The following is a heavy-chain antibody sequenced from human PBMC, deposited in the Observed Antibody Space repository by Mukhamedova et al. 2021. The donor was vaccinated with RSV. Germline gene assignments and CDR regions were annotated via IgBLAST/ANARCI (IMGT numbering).Heavy chain of an antibody. D-gene: IGHD4-17*01. CDR3: AKARTTVTDFDY. CDR2: IPSGGSS. V-gene: IGHV3-23*01. Sequence: GGGLEWVAVIPSGGSSSYADSVKGRFTISRDNSKNTLYLQMNSLRAEATAVYYCAKARTTVTDFDYWGQGTLVTVSS. J-gene: IGHJ4*02.